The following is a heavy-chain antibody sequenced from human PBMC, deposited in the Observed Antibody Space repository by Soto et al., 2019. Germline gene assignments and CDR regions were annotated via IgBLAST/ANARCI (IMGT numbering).Heavy chain of an antibody. V-gene: IGHV3-23*01. CDR1: GFTFSSYA. CDR3: AKDVGEYSGYDTHFDY. J-gene: IGHJ4*02. D-gene: IGHD5-12*01. Sequence: GGSLRLSCAASGFTFSSYAMSWVRQAPGKGLEWVSAISGSGGSTYYADSVKGRFTISRDNSKNTLYLQMNSLRAEDTAVYYCAKDVGEYSGYDTHFDYWGQGTLVTVSS. CDR2: ISGSGGST.